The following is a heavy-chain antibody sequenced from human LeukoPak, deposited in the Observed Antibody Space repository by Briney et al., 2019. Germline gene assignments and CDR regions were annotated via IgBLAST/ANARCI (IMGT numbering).Heavy chain of an antibody. V-gene: IGHV1-46*01. D-gene: IGHD2-15*01. CDR1: GYTFTSYY. J-gene: IGHJ5*02. CDR3: ARVHCSGGSCYPYNWFDP. CDR2: INPSGGST. Sequence: ASVKVSCKASGYTFTSYYMHWVRQAPGRGLEWMGIINPSGGSTSYAQKFQGRVTMTRDTSTSTVYMELSSLRSEDTAVYYCARVHCSGGSCYPYNWFDPWGQGTLVTVSS.